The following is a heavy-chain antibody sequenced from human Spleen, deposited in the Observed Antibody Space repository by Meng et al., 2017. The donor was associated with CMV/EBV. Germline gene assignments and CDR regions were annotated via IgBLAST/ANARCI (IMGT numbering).Heavy chain of an antibody. CDR1: GGSISTSGYY. CDR2: IGHSGFT. Sequence: QPQVPGPGPGRAAGALSPPRSVSGGSISTSGYYWGWIRQPPGKGLGWIGSIGHSGFTYYTPSLKSRVTVSIDTSRNQFSLWLTSVTAADTAVYYCVRSSAWVRTGFDPWGQGTLVTVSS. D-gene: IGHD6-19*01. J-gene: IGHJ5*02. V-gene: IGHV4-39*01. CDR3: VRSSAWVRTGFDP.